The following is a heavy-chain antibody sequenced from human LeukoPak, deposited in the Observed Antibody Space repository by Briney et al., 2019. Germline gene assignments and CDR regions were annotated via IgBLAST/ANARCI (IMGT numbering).Heavy chain of an antibody. D-gene: IGHD6-13*01. CDR1: GGTFSSYA. CDR3: ARDSSRIAAAGRGTFFDY. Sequence: ASVKVSCKASGGTFSSYAISWVRQAPGQGLEWMGGIIPIFGTANYAQKFQGRVTITTDESTSTAYMELSSLRSEDTAVYYCARDSSRIAAAGRGTFFDYWGQGTLVTISS. V-gene: IGHV1-69*05. J-gene: IGHJ4*02. CDR2: IIPIFGTA.